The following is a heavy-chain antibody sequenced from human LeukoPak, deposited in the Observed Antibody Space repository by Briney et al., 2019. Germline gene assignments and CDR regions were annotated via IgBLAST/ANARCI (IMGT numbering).Heavy chain of an antibody. J-gene: IGHJ4*02. D-gene: IGHD3-10*01. CDR2: IKSDGSST. V-gene: IGHV3-74*01. CDR3: YGSESYPHGY. Sequence: PGGSLRLSCSASGFTISSYWMHWVRQAPGKGLVWVSRIKSDGSSTNYADSVKGRFTISRDNAKNTLYLQMNSLRAEDTAVYYCYGSESYPHGYWGQGTLVTVSS. CDR1: GFTISSYW.